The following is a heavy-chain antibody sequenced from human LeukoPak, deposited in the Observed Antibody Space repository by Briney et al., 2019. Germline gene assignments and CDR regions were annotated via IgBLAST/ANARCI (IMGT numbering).Heavy chain of an antibody. V-gene: IGHV4-34*01. D-gene: IGHD1-26*01. CDR2: INHSGGS. CDR3: VMGRWEPKGTY. Sequence: PSVTLSFTCADYGGSFMGYYWMWVRQSPGKGLKWIGEINHSGGSNYSPSLKSRVTISIDTSRSQFSLKLTSVTAADTAVYYCVMGRWEPKGTYWGQGTLVTSSS. CDR1: GGSFMGYY. J-gene: IGHJ4*02.